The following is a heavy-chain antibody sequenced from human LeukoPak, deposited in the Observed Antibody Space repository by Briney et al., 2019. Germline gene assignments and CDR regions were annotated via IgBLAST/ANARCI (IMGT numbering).Heavy chain of an antibody. CDR1: GFTFSSYS. V-gene: IGHV3-23*01. Sequence: GGSLRLSCAASGFTFSSYSMNWVRQAPGKGLEWVSSISGSGGRTYYADSVKGRFTISRDNSKNTLYLQMNSLRAEDTAVYYCANPPTVTSFDCWGQGTLVTVSS. D-gene: IGHD4-11*01. CDR3: ANPPTVTSFDC. CDR2: ISGSGGRT. J-gene: IGHJ4*02.